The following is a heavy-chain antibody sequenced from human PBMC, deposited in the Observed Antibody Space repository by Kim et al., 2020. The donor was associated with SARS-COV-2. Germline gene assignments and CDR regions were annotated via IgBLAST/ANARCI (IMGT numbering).Heavy chain of an antibody. D-gene: IGHD6-19*01. CDR3: ARGNKGAYSSGQRTYYYYGMDV. CDR2: INHSGST. J-gene: IGHJ6*02. Sequence: SETLSLTCAVYGGSFSGYYWSWIRQPPGKGLEWIGEINHSGSTNYNPSLKSRVTISVDTSKNQFSLKLSSVTAADTAVYYCARGNKGAYSSGQRTYYYYGMDVWGQGTTVTVSS. V-gene: IGHV4-34*01. CDR1: GGSFSGYY.